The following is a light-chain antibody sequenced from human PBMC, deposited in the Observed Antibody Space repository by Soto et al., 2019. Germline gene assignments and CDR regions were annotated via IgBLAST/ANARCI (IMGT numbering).Light chain of an antibody. CDR1: QTISNY. V-gene: IGKV1-39*01. CDR3: HQTYSSLWT. CDR2: AAS. J-gene: IGKJ1*01. Sequence: DIQMTQSPSSLSASVGDRVTITCRASQTISNYLNWYQQKPGKAPELLIYAASSLQSGVPSRFSGNGSGTDFTLTISSLQPEDFATYFCHQTYSSLWTFGQGTKVEIK.